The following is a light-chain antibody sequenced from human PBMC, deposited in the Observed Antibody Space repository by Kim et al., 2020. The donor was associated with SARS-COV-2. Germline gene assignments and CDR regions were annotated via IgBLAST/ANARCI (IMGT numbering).Light chain of an antibody. Sequence: VTCSCPGRHPNTGECYDVHCYQRLPGTAPKLLIYGNSNRPSGVPDRFSGSKSGTSASLAITGLQAEDEADYYCQSYDSSLSGSYVFGTGTKVTVL. CDR1: HPNTGECYD. CDR3: QSYDSSLSGSYV. J-gene: IGLJ1*01. CDR2: GNS. V-gene: IGLV1-40*01.